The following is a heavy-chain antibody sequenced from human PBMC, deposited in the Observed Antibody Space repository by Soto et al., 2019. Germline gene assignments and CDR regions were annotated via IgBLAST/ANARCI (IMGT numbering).Heavy chain of an antibody. CDR1: GYTFTSYD. CDR3: ARADNYGDYVNFDY. D-gene: IGHD4-17*01. Sequence: EASVKVSCKASGYTFTSYDINWVRQATGQGLEWMGWMNPNSGNTGYAQKFQGRVTMTRNTSISTAYMELSSLRSEDTAVYYCARADNYGDYVNFDYWGQGTLVTVSS. V-gene: IGHV1-8*01. J-gene: IGHJ4*02. CDR2: MNPNSGNT.